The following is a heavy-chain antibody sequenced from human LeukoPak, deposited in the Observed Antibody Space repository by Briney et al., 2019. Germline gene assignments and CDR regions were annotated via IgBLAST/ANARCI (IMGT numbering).Heavy chain of an antibody. CDR2: IYYSGST. V-gene: IGHV4-30-4*08. CDR1: GDSISSGDYY. CDR3: ARVGKMVYCGGDCYRPSWFDP. Sequence: SQTLSLTCTVSGDSISSGDYYWSWIRQPPGKGLEWIGYIYYSGSTYYNPSLKSRVTISVDTSKNQFSLKLSSVTAADTAVYYCARVGKMVYCGGDCYRPSWFDPWGQGTLVTVSS. D-gene: IGHD2-21*01. J-gene: IGHJ5*02.